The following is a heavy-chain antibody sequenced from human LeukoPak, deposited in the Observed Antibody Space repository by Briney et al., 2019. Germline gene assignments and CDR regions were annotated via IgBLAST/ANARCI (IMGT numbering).Heavy chain of an antibody. CDR1: GFTFSSYA. CDR2: ISGGSGAT. V-gene: IGHV3-23*01. Sequence: GGSLRLSCAASGFTFSSYAMSWVRQAPGKGLEWVSGISGGSGATHYADSVKGRFTISRDNSKITLYLQMNSLRAEDTAVYYCAKSYNGYESKPDYWGQGTLVTVSS. J-gene: IGHJ4*02. CDR3: AKSYNGYESKPDY. D-gene: IGHD5-12*01.